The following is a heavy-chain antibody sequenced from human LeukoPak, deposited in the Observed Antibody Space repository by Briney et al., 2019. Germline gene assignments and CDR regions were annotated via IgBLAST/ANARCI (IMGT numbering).Heavy chain of an antibody. CDR2: ISYDGSNK. D-gene: IGHD3-3*01. CDR3: AKAKGDTIPA. V-gene: IGHV3-30*18. Sequence: WGSLRLSCAASGFTFSSDGMHWVRQAPGKGLEWVAVISYDGSNKYYADSVKGRFTISRDNSKNTLYLQMNSLRAEDTAVYYCAKAKGDTIPAWGQGTLVTVSS. J-gene: IGHJ5*02. CDR1: GFTFSSDG.